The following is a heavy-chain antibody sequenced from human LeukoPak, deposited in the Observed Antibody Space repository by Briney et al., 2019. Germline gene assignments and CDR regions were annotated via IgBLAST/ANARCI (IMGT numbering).Heavy chain of an antibody. CDR1: GGTFSSYT. CDR2: IIPLLDIA. CDR3: ARADTSYIGRSAFHI. Sequence: GASVKVSCKVSGGTFSSYTISWVRQAPGQGLEWMGRIIPLLDIAHYTQKFQGRVTITADKSTSTAYMELNSLTFEDTAVYTCARADTSYIGRSAFHIWGQGTLVTVSS. J-gene: IGHJ3*02. D-gene: IGHD5-18*01. V-gene: IGHV1-69*02.